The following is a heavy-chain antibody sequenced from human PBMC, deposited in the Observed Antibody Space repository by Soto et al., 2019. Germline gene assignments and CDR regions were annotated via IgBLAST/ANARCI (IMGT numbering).Heavy chain of an antibody. CDR1: GYTFTSYA. CDR2: INAGNGNT. Sequence: QVQLVQSGAEVKKPGASVKVSCKASGYTFTSYAMHWVRQAPGQRLAWMGWINAGNGNTKYSQKFQGRVTITRDTSASTAYMELSSLRSEDTAVYYCARVLNPGYCSSTSCYPPDYWGQGTLVTVSS. D-gene: IGHD2-2*01. J-gene: IGHJ4*02. V-gene: IGHV1-3*01. CDR3: ARVLNPGYCSSTSCYPPDY.